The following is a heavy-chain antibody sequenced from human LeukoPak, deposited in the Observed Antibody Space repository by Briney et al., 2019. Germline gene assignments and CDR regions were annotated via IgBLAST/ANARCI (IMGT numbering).Heavy chain of an antibody. CDR1: GFTFSSYW. CDR3: AREKIYYGSGSRYYYYMDV. CDR2: IKQDGSEK. Sequence: GGSLRLSCAASGFTFSSYWMSWVRQAPGKGLEWVANIKQDGSEKYYVDSVKGRFTISRDNAKSSLYLQMNSLRAEDTAVYYCAREKIYYGSGSRYYYYMDVWGKGTTVTVSS. V-gene: IGHV3-7*01. J-gene: IGHJ6*03. D-gene: IGHD3-10*01.